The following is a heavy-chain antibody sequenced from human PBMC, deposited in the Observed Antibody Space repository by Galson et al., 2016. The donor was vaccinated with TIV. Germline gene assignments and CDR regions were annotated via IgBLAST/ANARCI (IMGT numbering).Heavy chain of an antibody. CDR3: ARVRDSYYFDS. Sequence: SLRLSCAASGFTFSSYGFLWVRQAPGKGLEWVSFISYDGSDQYYADPVKGRFTISRDKSKNTLYLQMRSLRAEDTALYYCARVRDSYYFDSWGQGTLVTVSS. J-gene: IGHJ4*02. V-gene: IGHV3-30*04. CDR1: GFTFSSYG. D-gene: IGHD2-21*02. CDR2: ISYDGSDQ.